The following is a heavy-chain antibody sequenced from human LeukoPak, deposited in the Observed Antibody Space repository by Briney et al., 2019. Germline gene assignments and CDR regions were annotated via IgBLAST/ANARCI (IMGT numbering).Heavy chain of an antibody. CDR3: ARDASNTQPERYYYYMDV. V-gene: IGHV3-21*01. Sequence: GGSLRLSCAASGFTFSSYSMNWVRQAPGKGLEWVSSISSSSSYIYYADSVKGRFTISRDNAKNSLYLQMNSLRAEDTAVYYCARDASNTQPERYYYYMDVWGKGTTVTVSS. D-gene: IGHD5-24*01. J-gene: IGHJ6*03. CDR2: ISSSSSYI. CDR1: GFTFSSYS.